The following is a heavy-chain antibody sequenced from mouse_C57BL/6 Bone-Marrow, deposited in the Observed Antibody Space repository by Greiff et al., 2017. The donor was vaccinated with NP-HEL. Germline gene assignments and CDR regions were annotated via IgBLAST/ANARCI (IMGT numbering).Heavy chain of an antibody. V-gene: IGHV1-50*01. CDR3: AREGGTTGY. Sequence: QVQLQQPGAELVKPGASVKLSCKASGYTFTSYWMQWVKQRPGQGLEWIGEIDPSDSYPTYNQKFKGKATLTVDTSSSTAYMQLSSLTSEDSAVYYCAREGGTTGYWGQGTTLTVSS. D-gene: IGHD1-1*01. J-gene: IGHJ2*01. CDR2: IDPSDSYP. CDR1: GYTFTSYW.